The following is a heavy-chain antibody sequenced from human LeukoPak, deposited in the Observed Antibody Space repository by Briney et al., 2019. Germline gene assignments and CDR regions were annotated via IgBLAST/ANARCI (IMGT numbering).Heavy chain of an antibody. J-gene: IGHJ4*02. D-gene: IGHD4-11*01. Sequence: PGGSLRLSCAASGFDLWRYAMSWVRQAPGKGLEWVAVIWNDGSNNYYADSVKGRFTISRDNSKNTLYLQMNSLRAEDTAVYYCAKDAQRGFDYSNSLEYWGQGTLVTVSS. CDR2: IWNDGSNN. CDR3: AKDAQRGFDYSNSLEY. CDR1: GFDLWRYA. V-gene: IGHV3-33*06.